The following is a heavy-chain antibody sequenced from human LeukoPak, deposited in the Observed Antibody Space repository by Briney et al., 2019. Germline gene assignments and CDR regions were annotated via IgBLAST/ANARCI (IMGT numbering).Heavy chain of an antibody. J-gene: IGHJ3*02. CDR1: GGTFNSYA. Sequence: SVTVSCTASGGTFNSYAISWVRQAPGQGLEWMGGIIPIFGTANYTQKFQGRVTITADESTGTAYMELSRLRSEDTAVYYCARGSSGSSYYAFDIWGQGTMVTVSS. CDR2: IIPIFGTA. V-gene: IGHV1-69*13. D-gene: IGHD3-10*01. CDR3: ARGSSGSSYYAFDI.